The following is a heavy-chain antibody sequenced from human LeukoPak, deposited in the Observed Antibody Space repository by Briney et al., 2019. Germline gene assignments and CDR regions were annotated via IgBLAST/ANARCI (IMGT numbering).Heavy chain of an antibody. J-gene: IGHJ4*02. CDR1: GFTFSNAW. CDR2: IKSKTDGGTT. D-gene: IGHD6-13*01. CDR3: TTDIYLAAAGR. V-gene: IGHV3-15*01. Sequence: GGSLRLSCAASGFTFSNAWMSWVRQAPGKGLEWVGRIKSKTDGGTTDYAAPVKGRFTISRDDSKNTLYLQMNSLKTEDTAVYFCTTDIYLAAAGRWGQGTLVTVSS.